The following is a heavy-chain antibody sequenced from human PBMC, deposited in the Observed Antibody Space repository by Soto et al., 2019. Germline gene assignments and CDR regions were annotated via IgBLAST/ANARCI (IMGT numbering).Heavy chain of an antibody. CDR2: MNPNSGNT. Sequence: QVQLVQSGAEVKKPGASVKVPCKASGYTFTSYDINWVRQATGQGLEWMGWMNPNSGNTGYAQKFQGRVTMTRNTSVSTAYMELSSLSSEDTAVYYCSREVNFYGLDVWGQGTTVTVSS. J-gene: IGHJ6*02. V-gene: IGHV1-8*01. CDR1: GYTFTSYD. CDR3: SREVNFYGLDV.